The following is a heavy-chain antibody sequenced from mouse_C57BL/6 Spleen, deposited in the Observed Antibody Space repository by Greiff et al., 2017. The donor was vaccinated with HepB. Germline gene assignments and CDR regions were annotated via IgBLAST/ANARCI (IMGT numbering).Heavy chain of an antibody. CDR1: GYTFTSYG. CDR3: ARTDPLTGYYFDY. CDR2: IYIGNGYT. J-gene: IGHJ2*01. V-gene: IGHV1-58*01. Sequence: EVQVVESGAELVRPGSSVKMSCKTSGYTFTSYGINWVKQRPGQGLEWIGYIYIGNGYTEYNEKFKGKATLTSDTSSSTAYMQLSSLTSEDSAIYFCARTDPLTGYYFDYWGQGTTLTVSS. D-gene: IGHD4-1*01.